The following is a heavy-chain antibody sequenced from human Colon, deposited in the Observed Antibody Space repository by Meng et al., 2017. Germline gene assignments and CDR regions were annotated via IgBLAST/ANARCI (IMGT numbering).Heavy chain of an antibody. CDR2: FFHTGRT. CDR1: GGAISSNW. Sequence: VQRQGPGPGVVELSGTPSPPCAVSGGAISSNWWSWVRQPPGKGLEWIGEFFHTGRTNYDPSLKSRVTISVDKSNNQFSLKLTSVTAADTAVYYCARHISILGQRGFDYWGQGTLVTVSS. D-gene: IGHD3/OR15-3a*01. V-gene: IGHV4-4*02. CDR3: ARHISILGQRGFDY. J-gene: IGHJ4*02.